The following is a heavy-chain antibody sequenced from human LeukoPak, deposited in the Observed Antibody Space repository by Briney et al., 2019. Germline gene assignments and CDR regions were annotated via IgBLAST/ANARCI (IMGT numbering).Heavy chain of an antibody. J-gene: IGHJ4*02. Sequence: GGSLRLSCAASGFTFDDYGMSWVRQAPGKGLEWVSGINWNGDSTGYADSVKGRFTISRDNAKNSLYLQMNSLRAEDTALYYCARAGDYYGSGTTLPYYFDYWGQGTLVTVSS. CDR2: INWNGDST. CDR1: GFTFDDYG. D-gene: IGHD3-10*01. V-gene: IGHV3-20*04. CDR3: ARAGDYYGSGTTLPYYFDY.